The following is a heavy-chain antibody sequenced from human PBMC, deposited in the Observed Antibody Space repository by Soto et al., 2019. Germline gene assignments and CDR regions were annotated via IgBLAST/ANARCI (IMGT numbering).Heavy chain of an antibody. CDR2: INTNSGDT. D-gene: IGHD3-3*01. J-gene: IGHJ6*02. Sequence: ASVKVSCKASGYTFTGYYMHWVRQAPGQGLEWMGWINTNSGDTNYAQKFQGWVTMTRDTSISTAYMELSRLRSDDTAVYYCARGNSVTIFGVIIPRLDGGMDVWGQGTTVTVSS. CDR3: ARGNSVTIFGVIIPRLDGGMDV. CDR1: GYTFTGYY. V-gene: IGHV1-2*04.